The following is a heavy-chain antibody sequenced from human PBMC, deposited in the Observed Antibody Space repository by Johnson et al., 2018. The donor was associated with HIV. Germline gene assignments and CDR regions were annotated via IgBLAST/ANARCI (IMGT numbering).Heavy chain of an antibody. CDR2: INWNGGRT. V-gene: IGHV3-20*04. CDR3: ARGGLGYQNIHDPFDI. Sequence: VQLVESVGGLVQPGGSLRLSCVASGFTFSNFWMNWVRQAPGKGLEWVSGINWNGGRTGYADSVKGRFTISRDNAKNSLYLQMNSLRAEDTALYYCARGGLGYQNIHDPFDIWGQGTMVTVSS. CDR1: GFTFSNFW. D-gene: IGHD2-2*01. J-gene: IGHJ3*02.